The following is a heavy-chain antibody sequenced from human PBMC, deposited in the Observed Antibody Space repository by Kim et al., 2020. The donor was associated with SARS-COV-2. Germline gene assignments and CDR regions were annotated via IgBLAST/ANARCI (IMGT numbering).Heavy chain of an antibody. J-gene: IGHJ2*01. CDR3: AKDGGHTSSWPYWYFDL. V-gene: IGHV3-30*02. D-gene: IGHD6-13*01. Sequence: VKGRFTISRDNSKNTLYLQMNSLRAEDTAVYYCAKDGGHTSSWPYWYFDLWGRGTLVTVSS.